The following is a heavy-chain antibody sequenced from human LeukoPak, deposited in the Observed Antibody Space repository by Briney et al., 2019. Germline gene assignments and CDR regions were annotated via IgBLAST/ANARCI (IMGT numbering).Heavy chain of an antibody. J-gene: IGHJ5*02. CDR1: GFTFSSYS. CDR3: ARDQYSSSWYNWFDP. V-gene: IGHV3-48*01. Sequence: GGSLRLSCAASGFTFSSYSMNWVRQAPGKGLEWVSCISSSSSTIYYADSVKGRFTISRDNAKNSLYLQMNSLRAEDTAVYYCARDQYSSSWYNWFDPWGQGTPVTVSS. D-gene: IGHD6-13*01. CDR2: ISSSSSTI.